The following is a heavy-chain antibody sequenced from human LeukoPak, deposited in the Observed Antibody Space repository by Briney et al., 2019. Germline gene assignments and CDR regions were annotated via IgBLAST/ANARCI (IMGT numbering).Heavy chain of an antibody. CDR3: ARETVTTYYYYYGMDV. CDR1: GYTFTSYG. J-gene: IGHJ6*02. V-gene: IGHV1-18*01. CDR2: ISAYNGNT. D-gene: IGHD4-11*01. Sequence: ASVKVSCKASGYTFTSYGISWVRQAPGQGLEWMGWISAYNGNTNYAQKLQGRVTMTRNTSISTAYMELSSLRSEDTAVYYCARETVTTYYYYYGMDVWGQGTTVTVSS.